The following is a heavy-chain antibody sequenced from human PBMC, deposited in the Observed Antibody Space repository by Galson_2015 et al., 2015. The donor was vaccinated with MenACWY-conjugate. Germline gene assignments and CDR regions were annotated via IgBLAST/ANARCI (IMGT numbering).Heavy chain of an antibody. D-gene: IGHD3-22*01. J-gene: IGHJ6*02. Sequence: SRRLCCAVSGFTFGRYWMSWVRQAPGKGLEWVANIKQDRREKNYADSVKGRFTITRDNADNSVYLQMDSLRAEDTAVYYCAREGPVVITGVRYYYYGMDVWGQGTTVTVSS. CDR1: GFTFGRYW. CDR2: IKQDRREK. CDR3: AREGPVVITGVRYYYYGMDV. V-gene: IGHV3-7*03.